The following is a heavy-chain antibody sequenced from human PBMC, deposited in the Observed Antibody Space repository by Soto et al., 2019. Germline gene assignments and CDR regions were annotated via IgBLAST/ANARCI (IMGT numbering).Heavy chain of an antibody. J-gene: IGHJ4*02. CDR3: ARWYYYDSSGYRPFDY. CDR2: IKQDGSEK. V-gene: IGHV3-7*01. Sequence: PGGSLRLSCAASGFTFSSYWMSWVRQAPGKGLEWVANIKQDGSEKYYVDSVKGRFTISRDNAKNSLYLQMNSLRAEDTAVYYCARWYYYDSSGYRPFDYWGQGTLVTVSS. CDR1: GFTFSSYW. D-gene: IGHD3-22*01.